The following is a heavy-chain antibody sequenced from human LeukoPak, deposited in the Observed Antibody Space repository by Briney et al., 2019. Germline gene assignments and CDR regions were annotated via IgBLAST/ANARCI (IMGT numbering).Heavy chain of an antibody. V-gene: IGHV3-23*01. CDR3: AKTGYSGYDYPYYFDY. CDR2: ISNSGGTT. Sequence: GGSLRLSCAASGFTFSNYAMSWVRQAPGEGLEWVSAISNSGGTTYYADSVKGRFTISRDNSKNTLYLQMNSLRAEDTAVYYCAKTGYSGYDYPYYFDYWGQGTLVTVSS. D-gene: IGHD5-12*01. CDR1: GFTFSNYA. J-gene: IGHJ4*02.